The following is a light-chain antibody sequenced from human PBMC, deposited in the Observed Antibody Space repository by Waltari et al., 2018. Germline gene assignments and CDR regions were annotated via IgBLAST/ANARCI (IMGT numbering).Light chain of an antibody. CDR1: QSVSSW. V-gene: IGKV1-5*03. CDR2: KAS. Sequence: IQMTQSPSTLSASVGDKVTLPYRASQSVSSWLVWYQQSPGKAPKLLIYKASGLESGVPSRFSGSGSGAEFTHTSSSVQPGDIATYYCQQYDNYPWTFGQGTKVEIK. CDR3: QQYDNYPWT. J-gene: IGKJ1*01.